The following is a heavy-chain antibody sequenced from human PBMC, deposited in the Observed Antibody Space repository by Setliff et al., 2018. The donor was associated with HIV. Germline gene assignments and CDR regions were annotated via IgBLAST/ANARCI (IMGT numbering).Heavy chain of an antibody. J-gene: IGHJ6*02. D-gene: IGHD3-3*01. CDR3: AKSRTIYGEVIIQWAYMDV. CDR2: ISFDGSHK. Sequence: GGSLRLSCVASGFAFSDFSMFWARQAPGKGLEWVAVISFDGSHKYYADSLKGRFTISRDNSINTIYLQMDSLRTEDTAVYYCAKSRTIYGEVIIQWAYMDVWGQGTTVTVSS. V-gene: IGHV3-30*04. CDR1: GFAFSDFS.